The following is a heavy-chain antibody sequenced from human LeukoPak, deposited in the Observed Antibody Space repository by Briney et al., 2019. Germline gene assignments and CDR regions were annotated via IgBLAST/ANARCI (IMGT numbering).Heavy chain of an antibody. D-gene: IGHD3-10*02. V-gene: IGHV3-48*03. CDR2: ISSSGSTI. J-gene: IGHJ6*04. CDR3: AELGITMIGGV. CDR1: VFPFSSYE. Sequence: GGSLRLSCAASVFPFSSYEMNWVRQAPGQGLEWVSYISSSGSTIYYADSVKGRFTISRDNAKNSLYLQMNSLRAEDTAVYYCAELGITMIGGVWGKGTTVTISS.